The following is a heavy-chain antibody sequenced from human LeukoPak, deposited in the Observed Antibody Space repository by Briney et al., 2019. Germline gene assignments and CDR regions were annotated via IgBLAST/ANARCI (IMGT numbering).Heavy chain of an antibody. CDR1: GYSFTSYW. Sequence: GESLQISCKGSGYSFTSYWIGWVRQMPGKGLEWMGIIYPGDSDTRYSPSFQGQVTISADKSISTAYLQWSSLKASDTAMYYCARPIMTTADPYGMDVWGQGTTVTVSS. V-gene: IGHV5-51*01. D-gene: IGHD3-16*01. CDR3: ARPIMTTADPYGMDV. CDR2: IYPGDSDT. J-gene: IGHJ6*02.